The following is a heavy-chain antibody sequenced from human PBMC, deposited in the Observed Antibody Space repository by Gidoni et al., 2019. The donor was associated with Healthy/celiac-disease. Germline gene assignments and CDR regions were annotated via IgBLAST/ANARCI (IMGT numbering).Heavy chain of an antibody. V-gene: IGHV1-69*09. Sequence: QVQLVQSGAEVKKSGSSVNVSCKASGGTFSSYAISWVRQAPGLRLEWMGRIIPILGIANYAQKFQGSVTITADKSTSTAYMELSSLRSEDTAVYYCARDPGQQLPRVWGQGTLVTVSS. CDR3: ARDPGQQLPRV. J-gene: IGHJ4*02. CDR1: GGTFSSYA. CDR2: IIPILGIA. D-gene: IGHD6-13*01.